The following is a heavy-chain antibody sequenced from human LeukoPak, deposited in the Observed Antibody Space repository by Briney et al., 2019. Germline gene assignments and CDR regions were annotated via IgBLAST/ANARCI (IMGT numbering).Heavy chain of an antibody. CDR1: GFTFSSYG. CDR2: IWYDGSNK. D-gene: IGHD3-10*01. V-gene: IGHV3-33*01. J-gene: IGHJ4*02. CDR3: ARDGPMHGSERGLDY. Sequence: GGSLRLSCAASGFTFSSYGMPWVRQAPGKGLEWVAVIWYDGSNKYYADSVKGRFTISRDNSKNTLYLQMNSLRAEDTAVYYCARDGPMHGSERGLDYWGQGTLVTVSS.